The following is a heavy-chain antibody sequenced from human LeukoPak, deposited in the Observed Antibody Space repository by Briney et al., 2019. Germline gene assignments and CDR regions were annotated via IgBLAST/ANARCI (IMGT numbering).Heavy chain of an antibody. CDR2: IYTSGST. Sequence: SETLSLTCTVSGGSISSGSYYWSWIRQPAGKGLEWIGRIYTSGSTNYNPSLKSRVTISVDTSKNQFSLKLSSVTAADTAVYYCARGVGTIRSGDYYFDYWGQGTLVTVSS. D-gene: IGHD1-26*01. V-gene: IGHV4-61*02. J-gene: IGHJ4*02. CDR1: GGSISSGSYY. CDR3: ARGVGTIRSGDYYFDY.